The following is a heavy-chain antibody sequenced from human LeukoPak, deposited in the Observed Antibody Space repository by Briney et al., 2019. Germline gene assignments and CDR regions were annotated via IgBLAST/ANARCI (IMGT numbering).Heavy chain of an antibody. J-gene: IGHJ5*02. V-gene: IGHV3-74*01. Sequence: GGSLRLSCAASGFTFNSYWMHWVRQAPGKGLVWVSRIDEDGKTIYYADSVKGRFTISRDNAKDTLYLQMSSLRDEDTAVYYCVSDLCGGDDQWGRGTLVTVSS. D-gene: IGHD3-3*01. CDR1: GFTFNSYW. CDR3: VSDLCGGDDQ. CDR2: IDEDGKTI.